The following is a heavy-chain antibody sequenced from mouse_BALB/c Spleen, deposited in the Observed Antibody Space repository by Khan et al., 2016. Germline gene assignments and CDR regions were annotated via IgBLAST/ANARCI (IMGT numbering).Heavy chain of an antibody. CDR3: TRGVTTVVDSFDD. J-gene: IGHJ2*01. CDR1: GFTFSSYA. CDR2: ISSGGNT. V-gene: IGHV5-6-5*01. Sequence: EVELVESGGGLVKPGGSLKLSCAASGFTFSSYAMSWVRQTPEKRLEWVASISSGGNTFYPDSLKGRFTISRDNARNIPYLQMSSLRSEDTAMYYCTRGVTTVVDSFDDWGQGTTLTVSS. D-gene: IGHD1-1*01.